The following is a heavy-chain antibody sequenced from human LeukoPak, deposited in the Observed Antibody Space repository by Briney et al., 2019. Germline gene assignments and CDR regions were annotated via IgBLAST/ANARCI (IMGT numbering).Heavy chain of an antibody. D-gene: IGHD3-22*01. CDR1: GFTFSSYA. J-gene: IGHJ4*02. CDR3: ARDWNYYDSSGYSYFDY. Sequence: GGSLRLSCAASGFTFSSYAMHWVRQAPGKGLEWVAVISYDGSNKYYADSVKGRFTISRDNSKNTLYLQMNSLRAEDTAVYYCARDWNYYDSSGYSYFDYWGQGTLVTVSS. V-gene: IGHV3-30*14. CDR2: ISYDGSNK.